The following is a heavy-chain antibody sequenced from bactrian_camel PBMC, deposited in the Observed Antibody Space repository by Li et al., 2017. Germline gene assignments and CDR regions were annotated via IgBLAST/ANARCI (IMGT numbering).Heavy chain of an antibody. CDR2: LSWDGC. V-gene: IGHV3-1*01. J-gene: IGHJ4*01. CDR1: GLTSDDYH. D-gene: IGHD2*01. Sequence: VQLVESGGGLVQAGGSLRLSCTPSGLTSDDYHMAYIRQAPGKEREGVSGLSWDGCTMKGRFTISRDNATNTVYLQMNSLKPEDTAVYYCVSLVGRPLVRQGTQVTVS.